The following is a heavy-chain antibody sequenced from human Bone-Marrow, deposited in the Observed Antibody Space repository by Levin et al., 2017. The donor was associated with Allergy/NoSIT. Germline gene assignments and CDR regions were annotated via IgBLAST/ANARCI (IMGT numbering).Heavy chain of an antibody. Sequence: HTGGSLRLSCTASGFTFDDFSMHWVRRAPGKGLEWVSGIRWDSGATGYVDSVKGRFTISRDSARNSLYLQMNSLRAEDTALYYCAKGVRVGHSSGWGYYYDYWGQGTLVTVSS. V-gene: IGHV3-9*01. CDR3: AKGVRVGHSSGWGYYYDY. CDR2: IRWDSGAT. J-gene: IGHJ4*02. CDR1: GFTFDDFS. D-gene: IGHD3-22*01.